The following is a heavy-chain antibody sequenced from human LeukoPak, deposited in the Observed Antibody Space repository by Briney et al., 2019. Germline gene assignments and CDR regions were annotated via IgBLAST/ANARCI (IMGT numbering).Heavy chain of an antibody. D-gene: IGHD2-2*01. CDR1: GYCISSGYY. CDR2: IYHSGST. CDR3: AREGTDIVVVGGLDY. J-gene: IGHJ4*02. V-gene: IGHV4-38-2*02. Sequence: SETLSLTCTVSGYCISSGYYWGWIRQPPGKGLDWIGSIYHSGSTYYNPSLKSRVTISVDTSKNQFSLKLSSVTAADTAVYYCAREGTDIVVVGGLDYWGQGTLVTVSS.